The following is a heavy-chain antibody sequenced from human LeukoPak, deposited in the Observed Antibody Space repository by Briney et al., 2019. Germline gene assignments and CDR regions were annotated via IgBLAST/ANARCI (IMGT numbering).Heavy chain of an antibody. J-gene: IGHJ3*02. D-gene: IGHD3-22*01. V-gene: IGHV5-51*01. CDR3: ARVQNYYDSSGYHFYAFDI. CDR2: ISPRDSNT. CDR1: GYSFTSYW. Sequence: GEPLNISCKGSGYSFTSYWIAWVRQMPGQGLARIGIISPRDSNTRYSPSFQDQVTISADKSISTAYLQWSSLKASDTAMYYCARVQNYYDSSGYHFYAFDIWGQGTLVTVSS.